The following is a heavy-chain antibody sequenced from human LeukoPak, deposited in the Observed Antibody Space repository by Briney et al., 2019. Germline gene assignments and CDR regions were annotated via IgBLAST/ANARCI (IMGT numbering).Heavy chain of an antibody. Sequence: PGGSLRLSCAASGFTVSSNYMSWVRQAPGKGLEWVSVIYSGGSTHYADSVKGRFTISRDNSKNTLYLQMNSLRAEDTAVYYCAREFGTVRGVAFDIWGQGTMVTVS. CDR3: AREFGTVRGVAFDI. CDR1: GFTVSSNY. CDR2: IYSGGST. V-gene: IGHV3-53*01. D-gene: IGHD3-10*01. J-gene: IGHJ3*02.